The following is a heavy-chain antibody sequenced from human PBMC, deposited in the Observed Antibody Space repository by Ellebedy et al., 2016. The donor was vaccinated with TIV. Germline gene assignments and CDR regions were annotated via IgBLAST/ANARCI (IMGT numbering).Heavy chain of an antibody. V-gene: IGHV3-30*18. Sequence: PGGSLRLSCAASGFTFSGNGMHLVRQAPGQRLEWLAVVTNDGRSQYYADSVKGRFTISRDNSKNTLYLQMSSLRAEDSGVYYCAKEIHDSGVDWGQGTLVTVSS. J-gene: IGHJ4*02. D-gene: IGHD4-17*01. CDR1: GFTFSGNG. CDR3: AKEIHDSGVD. CDR2: VTNDGRSQ.